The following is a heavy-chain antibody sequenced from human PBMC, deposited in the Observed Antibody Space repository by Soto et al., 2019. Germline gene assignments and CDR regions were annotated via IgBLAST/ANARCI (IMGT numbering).Heavy chain of an antibody. Sequence: QITLKESGPTLVKPTQTLTLTCTFSGFSLSTSGVGVGWIRQPPGKALEWLALSYWHADKRYSPSLKSRLTITKDTSKNPVVLTMTNMDPVDTATYYGPRSQVVINAFEIWGEGTMVTVSS. CDR3: PRSQVVINAFEI. V-gene: IGHV2-5*01. CDR2: SYWHADK. D-gene: IGHD3-22*01. CDR1: GFSLSTSGVG. J-gene: IGHJ3*02.